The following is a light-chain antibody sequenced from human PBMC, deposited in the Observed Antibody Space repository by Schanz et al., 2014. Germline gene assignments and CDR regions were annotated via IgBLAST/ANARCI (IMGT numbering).Light chain of an antibody. J-gene: IGLJ3*02. CDR1: SSDVGGYNY. V-gene: IGLV2-14*01. CDR2: DVT. Sequence: QSALTQPASVSGSPGQSITISCTGTSSDVGGYNYVSWYQQYPGKAPKLMIYDVTNRPSGVSNRFSGSKSGNTASLTISGLQAEDEADYYCCSCSGDNTLRFGGGAKLTVL. CDR3: CSCSGDNTLR.